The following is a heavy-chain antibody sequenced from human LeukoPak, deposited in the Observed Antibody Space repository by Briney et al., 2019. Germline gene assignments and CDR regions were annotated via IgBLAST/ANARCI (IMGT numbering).Heavy chain of an antibody. CDR2: IYYSGST. Sequence: SETLSLTCTVSGGSISSYYWSWIRQPPGKGLEWIGYIYYSGSTNYNPSLKSRVTISVDTSKNQFSLKLSSVTAADTAVYYCASRIAAADYWGQGTLVTVSS. V-gene: IGHV4-59*12. D-gene: IGHD6-13*01. J-gene: IGHJ4*02. CDR3: ASRIAAADY. CDR1: GGSISSYY.